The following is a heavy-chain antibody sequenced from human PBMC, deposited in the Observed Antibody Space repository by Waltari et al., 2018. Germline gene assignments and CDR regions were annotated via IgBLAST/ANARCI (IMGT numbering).Heavy chain of an antibody. CDR2: IYDSGRT. CDR3: ARGKGSGIMNPWVDP. D-gene: IGHD3-10*01. CDR1: GGSISSYY. J-gene: IGHJ5*02. Sequence: QVQLQESGPGLVKPSETLSLTCTVSGGSISSYYWSWIRQPPGKGLEWIGYIYDSGRTNYNPSLKSRVTRSVDTARNQSSLKLSSVTAADTAVYYCARGKGSGIMNPWVDPWGQGTLVTISS. V-gene: IGHV4-59*01.